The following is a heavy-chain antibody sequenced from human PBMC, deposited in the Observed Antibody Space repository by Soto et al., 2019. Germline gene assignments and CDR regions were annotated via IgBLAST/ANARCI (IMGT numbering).Heavy chain of an antibody. J-gene: IGHJ6*03. V-gene: IGHV1-69*04. Sequence: SVNVSCKASAGTFSSYTVSWVLQAPGEGLEWMGRIIPILGIANYAQKFQGRVTITADKSTSTAYMELSSLRSEDTAVYYCAREVVPLSMRTPYMHVWCKRTTVTVSS. CDR1: AGTFSSYT. D-gene: IGHD2-15*01. CDR2: IIPILGIA. CDR3: AREVVPLSMRTPYMHV.